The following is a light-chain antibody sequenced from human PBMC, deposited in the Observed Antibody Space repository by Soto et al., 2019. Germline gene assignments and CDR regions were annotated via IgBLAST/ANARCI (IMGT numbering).Light chain of an antibody. CDR1: QSVRRY. V-gene: IGKV3-11*01. J-gene: IGKJ2*01. CDR2: DAS. Sequence: EIVLTQSPAPLSLSPGERATLSCRASQSVRRYLAWYQQKPGQAPRLLIYDASNRATGFPARFSGSGSGTDFTLTISSLEPEDVAVYYCQQRSNWPYTFGQGTKVDIK. CDR3: QQRSNWPYT.